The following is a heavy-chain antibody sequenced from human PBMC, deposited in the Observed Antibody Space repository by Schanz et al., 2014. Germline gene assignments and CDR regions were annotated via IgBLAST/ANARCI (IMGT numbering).Heavy chain of an antibody. V-gene: IGHV1-2*02. Sequence: QVQLVQSGAEVKKPGASVKVSCKASGYSFRGYYIHWVRQAPGQGLEWMGWINPNSGETNYEQKFKGRVTLTSDTSISTAFMELSGLTSDDTATYFCARARYTGYDCSGYWGQGTLLIVSS. CDR1: GYSFRGYY. J-gene: IGHJ4*02. CDR3: ARARYTGYDCSGY. CDR2: INPNSGET. D-gene: IGHD5-12*01.